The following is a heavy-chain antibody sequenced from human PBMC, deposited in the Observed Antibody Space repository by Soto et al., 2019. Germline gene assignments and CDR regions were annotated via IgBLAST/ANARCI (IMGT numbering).Heavy chain of an antibody. CDR1: GFTLSGYA. J-gene: IGHJ6*02. D-gene: IGHD1-1*01. Sequence: GGPLRLSCAASGFTLSGYAMDWVRQAPGKGLEYVSGISSNGVGTYYANSVQGRFTISRDNSKNTVYLQMGSLRPEDMAVYYCAREEVGNYYGMDVWGQGTTVTVSS. CDR3: AREEVGNYYGMDV. CDR2: ISSNGVGT. V-gene: IGHV3-64*01.